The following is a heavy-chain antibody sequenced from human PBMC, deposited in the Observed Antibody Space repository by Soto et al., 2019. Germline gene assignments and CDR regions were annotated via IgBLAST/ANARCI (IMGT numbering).Heavy chain of an antibody. D-gene: IGHD4-17*01. J-gene: IGHJ5*02. V-gene: IGHV4-31*03. CDR2: IYYSGST. Sequence: QVQLQESGPGLVKPSQTLSLTCTVSGGSISSGGYYWSWIRQHPGKGLEWIGYIYYSGSTYYNPSLKSRVTIAVDTSKSQFSLKLSSVTAADTAVYYCARAEGYDYGDPNWFDPWGQGTLVTVSS. CDR1: GGSISSGGYY. CDR3: ARAEGYDYGDPNWFDP.